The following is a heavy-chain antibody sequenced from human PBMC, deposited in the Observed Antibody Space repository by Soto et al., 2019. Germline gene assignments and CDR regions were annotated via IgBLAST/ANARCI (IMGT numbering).Heavy chain of an antibody. V-gene: IGHV3-74*01. J-gene: IGHJ4*02. CDR3: ARLPVDTSTSLDY. Sequence: EVQLVESGGDLVQPGGFLRLSCATSGFTFSRYWMHWVRQVPGKGLVWVSRINSEGSSISYSDSVKGRFTISRDNAKNTLYLQMNSLRVEATAVYYCARLPVDTSTSLDYWGQGTLVTVSS. CDR1: GFTFSRYW. CDR2: INSEGSSI. D-gene: IGHD5-18*01.